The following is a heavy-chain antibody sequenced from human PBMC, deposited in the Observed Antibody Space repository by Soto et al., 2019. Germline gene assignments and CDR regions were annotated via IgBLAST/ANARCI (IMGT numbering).Heavy chain of an antibody. CDR2: INPSGGST. CDR3: ARGFDSGQNSKYYYYYGMDV. Sequence: GASVKVSCKASGYTFTSYYMHWVRQAPGQGLEWMGIINPSGGSTSYAQKFQGRVTMTRDTSTSTVYMELSSLRSEDTAVYYCARGFDSGQNSKYYYYYGMDVWGQGTTVTVSS. V-gene: IGHV1-46*01. CDR1: GYTFTSYY. J-gene: IGHJ6*02. D-gene: IGHD1-26*01.